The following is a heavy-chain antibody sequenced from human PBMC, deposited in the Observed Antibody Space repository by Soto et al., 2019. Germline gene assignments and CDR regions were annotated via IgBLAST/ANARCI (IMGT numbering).Heavy chain of an antibody. CDR2: ISHSDHST. V-gene: IGHV3-23*01. Sequence: EVQLLESGGGLVQPGGSLRLSCAASGFPFSRCAMNWVRQAPGKGLEWVSTISHSDHSTYYADSVKGRFTVSRNKSENTLYLQMNSPRAEDTAIYYCAKRGGDSGWGDFDSWGQGTLVTVSS. J-gene: IGHJ4*02. CDR1: GFPFSRCA. D-gene: IGHD6-19*01. CDR3: AKRGGDSGWGDFDS.